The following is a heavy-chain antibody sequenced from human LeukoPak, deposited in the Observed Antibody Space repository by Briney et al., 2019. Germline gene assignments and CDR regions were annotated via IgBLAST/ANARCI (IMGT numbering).Heavy chain of an antibody. D-gene: IGHD4-17*01. J-gene: IGHJ4*02. CDR1: GFTFSSYW. V-gene: IGHV3-7*01. CDR2: IKQDGSEK. Sequence: PGGSLRLSXAASGFTFSSYWMSWVRQAPGKGLEWLANIKQDGSEKYYVDSVKGRSTISRDNAKNSLYLQMNSLRAEDTAVYYCARGSMTTVTTRIDYWGQGTLVTVSS. CDR3: ARGSMTTVTTRIDY.